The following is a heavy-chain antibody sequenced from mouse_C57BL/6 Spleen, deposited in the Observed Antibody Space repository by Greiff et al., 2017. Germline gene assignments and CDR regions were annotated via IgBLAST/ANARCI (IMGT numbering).Heavy chain of an antibody. CDR2: INPSSGYT. Sequence: QVQLKQSGAELARPGASVKMSCKASGYTFTSYTMHWVKQRPGQGLEWIGYINPSSGYTKYNQKFKDKATLTADKSSSTAYMQLSSLTSEDSAVYYCAHYYYGSSYPFAYWGQGTLVTVSA. CDR1: GYTFTSYT. J-gene: IGHJ3*01. D-gene: IGHD1-1*01. V-gene: IGHV1-4*01. CDR3: AHYYYGSSYPFAY.